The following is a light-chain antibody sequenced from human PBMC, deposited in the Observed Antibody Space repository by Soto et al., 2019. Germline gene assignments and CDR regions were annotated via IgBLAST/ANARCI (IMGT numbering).Light chain of an antibody. CDR1: SSDVGGYKY. CDR3: SSYTSSSTPYV. CDR2: EVS. J-gene: IGLJ1*01. V-gene: IGLV2-14*01. Sequence: QSALTQPASVSGSPGQSITISCIGTSSDVGGYKYVSWYQQHPGKAPKLMIYEVSHRPSGVSNRFSGSKSGNTASLTISGLQAEDEADYYCSSYTSSSTPYVFGTGTKVTVL.